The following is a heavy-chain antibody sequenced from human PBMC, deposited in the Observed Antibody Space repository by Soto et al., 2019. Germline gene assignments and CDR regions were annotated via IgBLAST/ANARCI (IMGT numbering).Heavy chain of an antibody. V-gene: IGHV3-7*04. Sequence: PGGSLRLSCAASGFTFSSYWMSWVRQAPGNGLEWVADIKQDGSEKYYMDSVKGRFTISRDNAKNSLSLQMNSLRAEDTAVYYCARASGDNYWLLHYFDYWGQRTLVTVXX. CDR3: ARASGDNYWLLHYFDY. CDR1: GFTFSSYW. CDR2: IKQDGSEK. D-gene: IGHD5-18*01. J-gene: IGHJ4*02.